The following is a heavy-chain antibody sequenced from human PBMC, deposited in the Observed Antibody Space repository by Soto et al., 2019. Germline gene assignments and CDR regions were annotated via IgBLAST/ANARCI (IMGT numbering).Heavy chain of an antibody. CDR3: ARDRGYSGYGALDD. J-gene: IGHJ4*02. V-gene: IGHV1-18*01. D-gene: IGHD5-12*01. CDR2: ISAYNGNT. CDR1: GYTFTSYC. Sequence: ASVKVSCKASGYTFTSYCISWVRQAPGQGLEWMGWISAYNGNTNYAQKLQGRVTMTTDTSTSTAYMELRSLRSDDTAVYYCARDRGYSGYGALDDWGQGTLVTVAS.